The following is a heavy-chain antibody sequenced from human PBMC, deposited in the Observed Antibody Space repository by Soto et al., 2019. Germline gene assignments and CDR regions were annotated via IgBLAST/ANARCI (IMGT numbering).Heavy chain of an antibody. D-gene: IGHD3-16*01. V-gene: IGHV3-7*01. CDR2: MDQDGSET. CDR3: VCGGNSFIY. J-gene: IGHJ4*02. Sequence: EVQLVESGGGLVQPGGSLRLSCAASGFTFSTYWMTWVRQPPGKGLEWVANMDQDGSETYYVDSVRGRFTVSRDNAKNSLYLQMNSLRVEDTAVYYCVCGGNSFIYWGQGTLGTGSP. CDR1: GFTFSTYW.